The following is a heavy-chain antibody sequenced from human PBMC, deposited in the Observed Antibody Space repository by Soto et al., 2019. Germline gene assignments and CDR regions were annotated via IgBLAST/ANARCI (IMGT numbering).Heavy chain of an antibody. CDR3: AKGHGIVVVINYFDY. CDR2: INSIDNTT. CDR1: GCTFRTYE. J-gene: IGHJ4*02. V-gene: IGHV3-48*03. D-gene: IGHD3-22*01. Sequence: GGALRLSCAASGCTFRTYEMNWVRQAPGKGLEWISYINSIDNTTSYADSVKGRFTISRDNAKNSLYLQMNSLRAEDTAVYYCAKGHGIVVVINYFDYWGQGTLVTVSS.